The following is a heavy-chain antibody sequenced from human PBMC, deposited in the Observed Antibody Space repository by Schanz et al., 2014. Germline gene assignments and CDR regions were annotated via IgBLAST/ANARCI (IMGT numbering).Heavy chain of an antibody. D-gene: IGHD3-3*01. CDR2: ISHDGNNK. J-gene: IGHJ4*02. CDR3: ARDKGGYYPFDY. V-gene: IGHV3-30*04. CDR1: GFTFGSYP. Sequence: QVQLVESGGGVVQPGRSLRLSCAASGFTFGSYPIHWVRQAPGKGLEWVAVISHDGNNKYYGDSVKGRFTISRDNAKNSLYLQMNSLRAEDTAVYYCARDKGGYYPFDYWGQGTLVTVSS.